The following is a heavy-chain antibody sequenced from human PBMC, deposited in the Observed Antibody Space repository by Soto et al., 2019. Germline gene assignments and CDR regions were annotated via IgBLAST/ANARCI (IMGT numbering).Heavy chain of an antibody. CDR2: ISYDGSNK. V-gene: IGHV3-30-3*01. Sequence: QVQLVESGGGVVQPGRSLRLSCAASGFTFSSYAMHWVRQAPGKGLEWVAVISYDGSNKYYADSVKGRFTISRDNSKNTLYLQMNSLRAEDTAVYYCARGQYSSGWYLVGAFDIWGQGTMVTVSS. J-gene: IGHJ3*02. CDR1: GFTFSSYA. CDR3: ARGQYSSGWYLVGAFDI. D-gene: IGHD6-19*01.